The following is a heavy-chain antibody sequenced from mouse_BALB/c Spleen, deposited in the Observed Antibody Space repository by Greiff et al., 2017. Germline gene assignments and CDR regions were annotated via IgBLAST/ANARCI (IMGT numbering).Heavy chain of an antibody. CDR1: GYTFTDYA. CDR2: ISIYYDNT. J-gene: IGHJ4*01. CDR3: ARLFDDHAIDY. D-gene: IGHD2-3*01. Sequence: QVQLLQSGPELVRRGESVKLSCTGSGYTFTDYAMPWVQQSHAKSLEWIGVISIYYDNTNYNQKFKGRATMTVDKSSSTAYMELARLTSEDSAIYDCARLFDDHAIDYWGQGTSVTVSS. V-gene: IGHV1S137*01.